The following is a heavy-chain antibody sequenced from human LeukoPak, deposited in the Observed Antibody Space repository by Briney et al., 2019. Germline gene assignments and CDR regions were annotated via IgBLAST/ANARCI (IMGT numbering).Heavy chain of an antibody. CDR3: ARGGSAWYIDY. V-gene: IGHV4-34*01. D-gene: IGHD6-13*01. Sequence: SSETLSLTCAVSGGSFGEYYWSWIRQAPGKGLEWLGEINQSGRTNYNPFLESRVTISRGTPKNQFSLWLSSVTAADTAIYYCARGGSAWYIDYWGKGILVTVSS. J-gene: IGHJ4*02. CDR1: GGSFGEYY. CDR2: INQSGRT.